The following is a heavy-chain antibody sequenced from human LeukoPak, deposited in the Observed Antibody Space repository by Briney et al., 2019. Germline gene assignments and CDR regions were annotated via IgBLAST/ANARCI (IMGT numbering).Heavy chain of an antibody. Sequence: GGSLRLSCAASGFTISSYAMSWVRQAPGKGLEWVSAISGSGGSTYYADSVKGRFTISRDNSKNTLYLQMNSLRAEDTAVYYCAKDVGYYGSGSYYYSWGQGTLVTVSS. CDR3: AKDVGYYGSGSYYYS. D-gene: IGHD3-10*01. CDR2: ISGSGGST. V-gene: IGHV3-23*01. CDR1: GFTISSYA. J-gene: IGHJ4*02.